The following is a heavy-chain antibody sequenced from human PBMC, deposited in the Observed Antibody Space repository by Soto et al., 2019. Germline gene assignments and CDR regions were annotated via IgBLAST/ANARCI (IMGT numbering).Heavy chain of an antibody. CDR3: ARETAAGTAFDY. V-gene: IGHV1-69*01. D-gene: IGHD6-13*01. CDR2: IIPLFGTA. Sequence: QAQLVQSGAEVNKPGSSVKVSCKASGDTFNNYAVSWVRQAPGQGLEWMGGIIPLFGTANYAQKFQGRVTITADESTSTAYMVLSSLRSEDTAVYYCARETAAGTAFDYWGQGTLVTVSS. J-gene: IGHJ4*02. CDR1: GDTFNNYA.